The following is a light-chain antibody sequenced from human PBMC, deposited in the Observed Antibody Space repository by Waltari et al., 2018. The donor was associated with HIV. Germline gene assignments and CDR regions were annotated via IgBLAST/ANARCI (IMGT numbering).Light chain of an antibody. CDR3: SSYAVSHTLL. J-gene: IGLJ2*01. V-gene: IGLV2-23*02. CDR2: EVS. Sequence: QSAVTQPASVSGSPGPSITRSCTGSSGDVGSYNLVSWYQLLPGKVPKLLIYEVSKRPSGVFNRFSGSKSDSTASLPSSGLQADDHAASYFSSYAVSHTLLFCEGTPLTVL. CDR1: SGDVGSYNL.